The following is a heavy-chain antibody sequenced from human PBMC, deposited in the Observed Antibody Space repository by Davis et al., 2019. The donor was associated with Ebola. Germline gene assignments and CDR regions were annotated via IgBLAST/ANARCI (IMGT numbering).Heavy chain of an antibody. D-gene: IGHD3-16*01. J-gene: IGHJ6*02. CDR3: SGGKSGMDV. Sequence: GESLKISCTASGFTLSGSNIHWVRQPSGKGLEWVGRIRSKVNNYATAYAASVRGRLIISRDDSKNTTHLQMSSLQPEDTAVYYCSGGKSGMDVWGQGTTVTVSS. CDR2: IRSKVNNYAT. V-gene: IGHV3-73*01. CDR1: GFTLSGSN.